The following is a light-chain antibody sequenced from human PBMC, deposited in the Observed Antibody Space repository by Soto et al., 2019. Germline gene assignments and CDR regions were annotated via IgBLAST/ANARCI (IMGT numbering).Light chain of an antibody. J-gene: IGLJ2*01. Sequence: QSALTQPASVSGSPGQSITISCTGTSSDGGGYNYVSWYQQHPDKAPQLMIYDVNNRPSGVSNRFSGSRSGNTASLTISGLQAEDEADYYCFSYTSSGTFVFGGGTKLTVL. CDR3: FSYTSSGTFV. V-gene: IGLV2-14*03. CDR1: SSDGGGYNY. CDR2: DVN.